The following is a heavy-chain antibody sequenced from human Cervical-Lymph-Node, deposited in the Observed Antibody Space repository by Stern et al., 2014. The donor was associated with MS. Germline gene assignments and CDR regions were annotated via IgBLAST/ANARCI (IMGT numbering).Heavy chain of an antibody. D-gene: IGHD1-1*01. CDR1: GCTVSRDY. V-gene: IGHV3-53*01. Sequence: EVQLVESGGGVIQPVGSLRLSCTASGCTVSRDYMTWVRQAPGKGLEWVSLITNVGSTFYTDSVKGRFTISRDDSKNTVYLHMTSLRAEDTAMYYCARDTSSPERSDWWGQGTLVTVSS. J-gene: IGHJ4*02. CDR3: ARDTSSPERSDW. CDR2: ITNVGST.